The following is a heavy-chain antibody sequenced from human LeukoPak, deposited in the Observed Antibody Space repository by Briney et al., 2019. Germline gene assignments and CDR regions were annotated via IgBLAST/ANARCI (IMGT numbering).Heavy chain of an antibody. CDR2: INHSGYT. CDR1: GGSFSGFY. CDR3: ARGKGTVSY. D-gene: IGHD4-11*01. V-gene: IGHV4-34*01. J-gene: IGHJ4*02. Sequence: PSETLSLTCAFSGGSFSGFYWSCIRQPPGKGLEWIGEINHSGYTNYHPSLKRRVAMSVDTYKKQFSLKLSFVTDGDTAVYYCARGKGTVSYWGQGTLVSVSS.